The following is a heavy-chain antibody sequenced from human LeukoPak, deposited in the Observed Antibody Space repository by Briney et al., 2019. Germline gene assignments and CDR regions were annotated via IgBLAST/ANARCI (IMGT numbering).Heavy chain of an antibody. D-gene: IGHD6-19*01. V-gene: IGHV3-30*04. J-gene: IGHJ3*02. CDR2: ISYDGSNK. Sequence: GGSLRLSCAASGFTFSSYAMHWVRQAPGKGLEWVAVISYDGSNKYYADSVKGRFTISRDNSKNTLYLQMNSLRAEDTAVYYCARDRGSSGWYNHDAFDIWGQGTMVTVSS. CDR1: GFTFSSYA. CDR3: ARDRGSSGWYNHDAFDI.